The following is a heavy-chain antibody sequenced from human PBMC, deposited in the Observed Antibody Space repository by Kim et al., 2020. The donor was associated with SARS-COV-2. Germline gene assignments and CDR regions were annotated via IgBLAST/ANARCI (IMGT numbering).Heavy chain of an antibody. CDR2: IYSTGST. CDR1: GGSISNGGFY. Sequence: SETLSLTCTVSGGSISNGGFYWTWIRQHPGKGLEWLGYIYSTGSTYYNPSLMSRLSISLDKSKNQFSLNLTSVTAADTAMYYCARPLRGGVGGGLSWGQGSLVTVSS. CDR3: ARPLRGGVGGGLS. D-gene: IGHD3-16*01. J-gene: IGHJ4*02. V-gene: IGHV4-31*03.